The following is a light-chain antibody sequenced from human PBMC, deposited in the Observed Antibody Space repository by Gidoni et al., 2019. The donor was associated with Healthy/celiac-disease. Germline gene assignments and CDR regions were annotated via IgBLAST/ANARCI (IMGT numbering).Light chain of an antibody. CDR1: QSISSY. CDR3: QQSYSTPCS. V-gene: IGKV1-39*01. Sequence: DIQMTQSPSSLSASVGDRVTITCRASQSISSYLNGYQQKPGKAPQLLIYAASSLQSGVLSRFSGSVSGPDFPLPISSLQPEDFATYYCQQSYSTPCSFGQGTKLEIK. J-gene: IGKJ2*04. CDR2: AAS.